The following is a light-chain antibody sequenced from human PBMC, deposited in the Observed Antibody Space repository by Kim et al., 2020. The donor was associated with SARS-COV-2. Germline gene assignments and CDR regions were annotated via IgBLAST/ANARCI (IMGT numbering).Light chain of an antibody. CDR2: GAS. CDR1: QSISNK. CDR3: QQYYNWPPVT. Sequence: PPGERVTLSCRASQSISNKLAWYQQKPGQAPRLLIYGASTRDTGIPARFSGSGSGTEFTLDISSLQSEDFAVYYCQQYYNWPPVTFGGGTKVDIK. V-gene: IGKV3-15*01. J-gene: IGKJ4*01.